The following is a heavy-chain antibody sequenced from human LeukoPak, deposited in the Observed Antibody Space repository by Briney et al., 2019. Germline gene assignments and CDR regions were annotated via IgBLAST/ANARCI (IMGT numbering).Heavy chain of an antibody. D-gene: IGHD2-2*01. CDR2: ISGSGGST. J-gene: IGHJ4*02. V-gene: IGHV3-23*01. Sequence: GGSLRLSCAASGFTFSSYAMHWVRQAPGKGLEWVSAISGSGGSTYYADSVKGRFTISRDNSKNTLYLQMNSLRAEDTAVYYCAARWTAAIVRHFDYWGQGTLVTVSS. CDR1: GFTFSSYA. CDR3: AARWTAAIVRHFDY.